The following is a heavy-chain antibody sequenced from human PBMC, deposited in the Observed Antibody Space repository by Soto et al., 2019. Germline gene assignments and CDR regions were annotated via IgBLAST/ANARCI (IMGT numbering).Heavy chain of an antibody. CDR2: IWNDGNGY. CDR3: SRRQISPPTRGAASARGGMDV. V-gene: IGHV3-33*01. CDR1: GFTFNNYG. Sequence: QVQLVESGGGVVQPGRSLRLSCAASGFTFNNYGMHWLRQAPGKGLEWVAVIWNDGNGYYYANSVKGRFTISRDNSKNTLYLQMSSLRVEDTAVYYCSRRQISPPTRGAASARGGMDVWGQGTTVTVSS. J-gene: IGHJ6*02. D-gene: IGHD6-13*01.